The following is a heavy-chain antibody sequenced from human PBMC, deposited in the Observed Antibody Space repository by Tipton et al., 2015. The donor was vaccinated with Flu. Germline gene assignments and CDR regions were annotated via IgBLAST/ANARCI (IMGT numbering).Heavy chain of an antibody. J-gene: IGHJ4*02. CDR2: IYTSGST. V-gene: IGHV4-61*02. CDR1: GGSISSGSYY. Sequence: LRLSCTVSGGSISSGSYYWSWIRQPAGKGLEWIGRIYTSGSTNYNPSLKSRVTMSVDTSKNQFSLKLSSVTAADTAVYYCAEGRFDYWGQGTLVTVSS. CDR3: AEGRFDY.